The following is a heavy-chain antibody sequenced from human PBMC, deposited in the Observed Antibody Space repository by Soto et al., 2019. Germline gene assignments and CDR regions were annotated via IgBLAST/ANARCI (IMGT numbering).Heavy chain of an antibody. J-gene: IGHJ6*03. CDR1: AFTFSASP. D-gene: IGHD3-3*01. Sequence: PGGTLRLSCAASAFTFSASPMHVVRQDSGKGLEWVGRIRSKGNNYATVYGASLKGRFTISRDDAKNTAYLQMNSLNTEDTAVYYCSRQASDFWSGKPQYYMDVWGKGTKVTVSS. CDR2: IRSKGNNYAT. V-gene: IGHV3-73*01. CDR3: SRQASDFWSGKPQYYMDV.